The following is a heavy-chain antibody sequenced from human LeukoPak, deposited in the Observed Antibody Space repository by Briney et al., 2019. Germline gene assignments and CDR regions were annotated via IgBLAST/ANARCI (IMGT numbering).Heavy chain of an antibody. CDR3: ARVSVGQGGDHILFYMDV. J-gene: IGHJ6*03. D-gene: IGHD2/OR15-2a*01. CDR1: GFTFSSYA. V-gene: IGHV3-21*01. CDR2: MTSSSTYI. Sequence: GGSLRLSCAASGFTFSSYAMHWVRQAPGKGLEWVASMTSSSTYIDYADSVKGRFTLSRDNAENSLYLQMHSLRVDDMAVYYCARVSVGQGGDHILFYMDVWGKGTTVTVSS.